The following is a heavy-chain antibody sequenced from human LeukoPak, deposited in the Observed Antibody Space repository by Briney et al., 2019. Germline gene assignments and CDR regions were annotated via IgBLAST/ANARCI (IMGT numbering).Heavy chain of an antibody. V-gene: IGHV4-34*01. D-gene: IGHD3-22*01. CDR3: ARGDSSGYYYAD. CDR1: GGSFSGYY. Sequence: PSETLSLTCAVYGGSFSGYYWSWIRQPPGKGLEWIGEINHSGSTNYNPSLKSRVTISVDTSKNQFSLKLSYVTAADTAVYYCARGDSSGYYYADWGQGTLVTVSS. CDR2: INHSGST. J-gene: IGHJ4*02.